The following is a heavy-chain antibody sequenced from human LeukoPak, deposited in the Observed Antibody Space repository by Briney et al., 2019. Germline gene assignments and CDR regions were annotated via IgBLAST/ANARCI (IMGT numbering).Heavy chain of an antibody. Sequence: PGGSPRLSCAGSGFTFTNAGIHWVRLAAGKGLEWVSFISHDGTNKYYSDSVDGRFTVSRLNSQNTVYLQMTDLRPDDTATYYCASEDVDTGDFWGQGTLVTVSS. D-gene: IGHD5-18*01. J-gene: IGHJ4*02. CDR1: GFTFTNAG. V-gene: IGHV3-30*01. CDR3: ASEDVDTGDF. CDR2: ISHDGTNK.